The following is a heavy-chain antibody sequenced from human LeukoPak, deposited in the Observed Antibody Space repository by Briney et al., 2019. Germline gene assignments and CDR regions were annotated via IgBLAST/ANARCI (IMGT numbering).Heavy chain of an antibody. Sequence: SETLSLTCTVSGDSISSSYWSWFRQPAGKGLEWIGRIYTSGSTIYNPSLKSRVTMSVDTSKNQFSLKLTSMTAADTAVYYCASSQVGGYYDFWNQDAFDIWGQGTMVTVSS. V-gene: IGHV4-4*07. J-gene: IGHJ3*02. CDR2: IYTSGST. D-gene: IGHD3-3*01. CDR3: ASSQVGGYYDFWNQDAFDI. CDR1: GDSISSSY.